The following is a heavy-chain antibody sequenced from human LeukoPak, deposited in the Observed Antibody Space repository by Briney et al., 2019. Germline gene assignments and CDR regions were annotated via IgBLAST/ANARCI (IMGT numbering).Heavy chain of an antibody. V-gene: IGHV3-30-3*01. CDR2: ISYDGSNK. J-gene: IGHJ4*02. CDR1: GFTFSSYA. Sequence: GGSLRLSCAASGFTFSSYAMHWVRQAPGKGLEWVAVISYDGSNKYYADSVKGRFTISRDNSKNTLYLQMNSLRAEDTAVYYCARDRQGPPNSGIAVAGTRILTWGQGTLVTVSS. CDR3: ARDRQGPPNSGIAVAGTRILT. D-gene: IGHD6-19*01.